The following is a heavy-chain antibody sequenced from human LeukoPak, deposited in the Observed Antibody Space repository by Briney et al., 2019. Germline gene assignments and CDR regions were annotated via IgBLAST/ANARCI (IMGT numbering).Heavy chain of an antibody. Sequence: KPSETLSLTCTVSGVSISSSSYYWGWIRHPPGKGLVWIGSLYYSGSTYYNPSLKSRVTMSVDTSKNQFSLKLSSVTAADTAVYYCASQPCYDILTGYSHFDYWGQGTLVTVSS. V-gene: IGHV4-39*01. D-gene: IGHD3-9*01. J-gene: IGHJ4*02. CDR2: LYYSGST. CDR1: GVSISSSSYY. CDR3: ASQPCYDILTGYSHFDY.